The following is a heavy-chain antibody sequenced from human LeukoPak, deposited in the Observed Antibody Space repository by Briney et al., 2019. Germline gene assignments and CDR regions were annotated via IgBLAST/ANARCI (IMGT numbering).Heavy chain of an antibody. Sequence: PGGSLRLSCAASGFTFSSYAMSWVRQAPGKGLEWASAISGSGGSTYYADSVKGRFTISRSNSKNTLYLQMNSLRAEDTAVYYCAKGQDIVVVSAAKKYYYYYGMDVWGQGTTVTVSS. CDR1: GFTFSSYA. CDR3: AKGQDIVVVSAAKKYYYYYGMDV. CDR2: ISGSGGST. D-gene: IGHD2-2*01. J-gene: IGHJ6*02. V-gene: IGHV3-23*01.